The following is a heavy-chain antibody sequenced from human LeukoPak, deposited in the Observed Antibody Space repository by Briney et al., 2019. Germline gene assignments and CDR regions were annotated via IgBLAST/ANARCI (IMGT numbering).Heavy chain of an antibody. CDR3: ARDNSLQDMAWWFDP. CDR1: GYTFTSYY. Sequence: WASVKVSCKASGYTFTSYYMHWVRQAPGQGLEWVGLINPTGTSSWSAQKFQGRVTLTRDMSTSTDYMELSSLRSEDTAVYYCARDNSLQDMAWWFDPWGQGTLVIVSS. J-gene: IGHJ5*02. D-gene: IGHD5-24*01. CDR2: INPTGTSS. V-gene: IGHV1-46*01.